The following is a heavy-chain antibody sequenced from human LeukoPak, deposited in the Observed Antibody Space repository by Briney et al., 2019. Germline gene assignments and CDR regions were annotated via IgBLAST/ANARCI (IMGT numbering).Heavy chain of an antibody. V-gene: IGHV5-51*01. D-gene: IGHD5-12*01. J-gene: IGHJ4*02. CDR1: GYSFTSYW. CDR3: ARGDGYSGYEVDY. CDR2: IYPGVTDT. Sequence: GESLKISCKGSGYSFTSYWIGWVRQMPGKGLGWMGIIYPGVTDTRYSPPFQGEVTIPADKSISTAYLQWSSLKASDTAMYYCARGDGYSGYEVDYWGQGTLVTVSS.